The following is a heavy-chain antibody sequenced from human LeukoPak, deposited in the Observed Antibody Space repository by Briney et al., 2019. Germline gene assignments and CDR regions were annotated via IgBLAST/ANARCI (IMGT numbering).Heavy chain of an antibody. J-gene: IGHJ4*02. CDR1: GVSISSSKW. Sequence: SETLSLTCAVSGVSISSSKWWSWVRQPPGKGLEWIGEIYHSGSTNYNPSLKSRVTISVDKSKNQFSLKLSSVTAADTAVYYCATVSAFFYDSGSYYTFDYWGQGTLVTVSS. CDR2: IYHSGST. V-gene: IGHV4-4*02. CDR3: ATVSAFFYDSGSYYTFDY. D-gene: IGHD3-10*01.